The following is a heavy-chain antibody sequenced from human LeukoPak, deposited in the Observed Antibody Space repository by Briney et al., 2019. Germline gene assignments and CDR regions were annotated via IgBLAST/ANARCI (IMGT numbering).Heavy chain of an antibody. CDR1: GYSISSGYY. J-gene: IGHJ4*02. CDR3: ARRYYYGPSTPSYFDY. V-gene: IGHV4-38-2*01. D-gene: IGHD3-10*01. Sequence: SETLSLTCAVSGYSISSGYYWGWIRQPPGKGLEWIGSIYHSGSTYYNPSLKSRVTISVDTSKNQFSLKLSSVTAADTAVYYCARRYYYGPSTPSYFDYWGQGTLVTVSS. CDR2: IYHSGST.